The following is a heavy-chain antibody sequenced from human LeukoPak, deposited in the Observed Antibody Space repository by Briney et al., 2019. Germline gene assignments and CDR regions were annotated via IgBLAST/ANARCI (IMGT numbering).Heavy chain of an antibody. CDR1: GLTFSSYW. J-gene: IGHJ6*02. V-gene: IGHV3-74*01. Sequence: PGRSLRLSCVASGLTFSSYWMHWVRQDPRKGLVWVSRISGDGRNINYADSVRGRFTISRDNAKNTLYLQMNTLRVEDTAVYYCTRDLMDYDVSTGLHHYYMDVWGQGTTVTVSS. CDR2: ISGDGRNI. D-gene: IGHD3-9*01. CDR3: TRDLMDYDVSTGLHHYYMDV.